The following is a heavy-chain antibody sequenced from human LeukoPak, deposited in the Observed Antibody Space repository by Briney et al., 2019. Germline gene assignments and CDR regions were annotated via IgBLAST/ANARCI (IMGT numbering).Heavy chain of an antibody. CDR1: GGSISSDY. CDR3: ARQGYYDSSGYPDP. V-gene: IGHV4-34*01. D-gene: IGHD3-22*01. Sequence: SETLSLTCTVSGGSISSDYWTWIRQPPGKGLEWIGEINHSGSTNYNPSLKSRVTISVDTSKNQFSLKLSSVTAADTAVYYCARQGYYDSSGYPDPWGQGTLVTVSS. CDR2: INHSGST. J-gene: IGHJ5*02.